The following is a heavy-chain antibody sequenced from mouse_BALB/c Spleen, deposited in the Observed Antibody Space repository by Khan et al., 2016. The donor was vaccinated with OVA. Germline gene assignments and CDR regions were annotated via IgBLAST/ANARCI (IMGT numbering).Heavy chain of an antibody. Sequence: QVTLKESGPGILQPSQTLSLTCSFSGFSLSTSGMGVGWIRQPSGKGLEWLAHIWWDDDKRYNPALKSRLTISKDTSSNQVFLKTASVDTADTATYDWARMGGNYGYYYAMDYWGQGTSVTVSS. D-gene: IGHD2-1*01. CDR1: GFSLSTSGMG. CDR2: IWWDDDK. V-gene: IGHV8-8*01. CDR3: ARMGGNYGYYYAMDY. J-gene: IGHJ4*01.